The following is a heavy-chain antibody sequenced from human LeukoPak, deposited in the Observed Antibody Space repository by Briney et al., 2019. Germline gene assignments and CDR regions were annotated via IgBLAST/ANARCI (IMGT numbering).Heavy chain of an antibody. CDR3: ARDHLGFGESGFDY. D-gene: IGHD3-10*01. J-gene: IGHJ4*02. V-gene: IGHV3-21*01. CDR2: ISSRSTYI. CDR1: GFNFSDHN. Sequence: PGGSLRLSCAVSGFNFSDHNMNSVRQAPGKGLEWVESISSRSTYIYYADSLKGRVTVSRDNARNSLFLQMTSLRAEDTAVYYCARDHLGFGESGFDYWGQGTQVSVST.